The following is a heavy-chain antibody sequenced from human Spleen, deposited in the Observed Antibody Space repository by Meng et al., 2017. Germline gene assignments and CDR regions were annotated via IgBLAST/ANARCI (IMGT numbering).Heavy chain of an antibody. CDR3: ARDSQRGYSSGWYDN. V-gene: IGHV3-11*01. CDR2: ISSSGTSR. D-gene: IGHD6-19*01. J-gene: IGHJ5*02. CDR1: GFSFRDYY. Sequence: GESLKISCAASGFSFRDYYMSWIRQAPGQGLEWISYISSSGTSRYYADSMEGRFTISRDNAKNSLYLQINSLRAEDTAVYYCARDSQRGYSSGWYDNWGQGTLVTVSS.